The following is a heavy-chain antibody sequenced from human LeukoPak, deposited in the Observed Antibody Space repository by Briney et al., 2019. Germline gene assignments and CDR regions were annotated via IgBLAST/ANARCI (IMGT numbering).Heavy chain of an antibody. J-gene: IGHJ1*01. CDR1: GCSFTSYW. CDR2: TYTGDTDT. D-gene: IGHD3-22*01. CDR3: ARLIFHSGSQYFQH. V-gene: IGHV5-51*01. Sequence: GESLQISCKGSGCSFTSYWIGWVRQMPGKGLEGMGITYTGDTDTRYSPSFQGQVTISADKSISTAYLQWSSLKASDTAMYYCARLIFHSGSQYFQHWGQGTLVTVSS.